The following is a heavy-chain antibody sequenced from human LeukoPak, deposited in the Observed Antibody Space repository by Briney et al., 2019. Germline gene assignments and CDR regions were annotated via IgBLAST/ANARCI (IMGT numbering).Heavy chain of an antibody. CDR2: ISYDGSNK. CDR3: ARGPVGGVSYNYYHGMDV. J-gene: IGHJ6*02. CDR1: RFTFSSYA. D-gene: IGHD3-16*01. V-gene: IGHV3-30-3*01. Sequence: GGSLRLSCAASRFTFSSYAMHWVRQAPGKGLEWVAVISYDGSNKYYADSVKGRFTISRDNAKNTLYLQMNSLRVEDTAVYYCARGPVGGVSYNYYHGMDVWGPGTTVTVSS.